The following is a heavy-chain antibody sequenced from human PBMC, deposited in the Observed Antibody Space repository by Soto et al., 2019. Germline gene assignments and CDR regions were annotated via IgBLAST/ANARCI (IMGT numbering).Heavy chain of an antibody. D-gene: IGHD6-13*01. J-gene: IGHJ5*02. Sequence: PVKVSCKAPGYTFTYRYLQWVRQAPGQALERKGWITPFNGNTNYAQKFQDSVTITRDRSMRTAYMELSSLRSEDTAMYYCAIAAAGMSSRFDPRGQGTLVTVSS. V-gene: IGHV1-45*02. CDR3: AIAAAGMSSRFDP. CDR1: GYTFTYRY. CDR2: ITPFNGNT.